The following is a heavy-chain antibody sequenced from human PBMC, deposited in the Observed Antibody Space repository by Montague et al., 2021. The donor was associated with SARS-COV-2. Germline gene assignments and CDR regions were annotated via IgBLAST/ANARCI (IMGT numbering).Heavy chain of an antibody. CDR2: ITGSGGGT. J-gene: IGHJ4*02. CDR1: GFPFSSYA. D-gene: IGHD1-26*01. Sequence: SLSLSFSASGFPFSSYAMSWVRQAPGKGLEWVSAITGSGGGTYYAGSVKGRFTISKDNSKNILYLQMNSLRAEDTAVYYCAKDQVYSGSYFADWGQGTLVTVSS. V-gene: IGHV3-23*01. CDR3: AKDQVYSGSYFAD.